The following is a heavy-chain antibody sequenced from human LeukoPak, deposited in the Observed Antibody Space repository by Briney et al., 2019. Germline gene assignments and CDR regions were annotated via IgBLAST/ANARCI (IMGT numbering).Heavy chain of an antibody. V-gene: IGHV3-20*01. Sequence: EGSLRLSCAASGSTFDDYGMSWVRQAPGKGLEWVSGISWNGGSTGYADSVKGRFTISRDNAKNSLYLQMNSLRAEDTALYHCARGYYNSGFDYWGQGTLVTVSS. D-gene: IGHD3-10*01. CDR2: ISWNGGST. CDR1: GSTFDDYG. CDR3: ARGYYNSGFDY. J-gene: IGHJ4*02.